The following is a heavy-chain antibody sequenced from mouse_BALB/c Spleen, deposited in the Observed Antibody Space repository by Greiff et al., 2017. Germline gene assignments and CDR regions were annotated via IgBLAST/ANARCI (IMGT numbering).Heavy chain of an antibody. V-gene: IGHV5-6*01. CDR3: ARKLEDAMDY. J-gene: IGHJ4*01. Sequence: EVQVVESGGDLVKPGGSLKLSCAASGFTFSSYGMSWVRQTPDKRLEWVATISSGGSYTYYPDSVKGRFTISRDNAKNTLYLQMSSLKSEDTAMYYCARKLEDAMDYWGQGTSVTVSS. CDR2: ISSGGSYT. CDR1: GFTFSSYG. D-gene: IGHD1-3*01.